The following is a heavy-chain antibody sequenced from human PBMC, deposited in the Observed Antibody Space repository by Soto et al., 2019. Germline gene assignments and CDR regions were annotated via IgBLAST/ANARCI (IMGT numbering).Heavy chain of an antibody. D-gene: IGHD2-15*01. CDR3: ARDGRISDY. CDR2: ISSSSSTI. J-gene: IGHJ4*02. Sequence: GGSLRLSCEASGLIFRNYAMSWVRQAPGKGLEWVSYISSSSSTIYYADSVKGRFTISRDNAKNSLYLQMNSLRDEDTAVYYCARDGRISDYWGQGTLVTVSS. V-gene: IGHV3-48*02. CDR1: GLIFRNYA.